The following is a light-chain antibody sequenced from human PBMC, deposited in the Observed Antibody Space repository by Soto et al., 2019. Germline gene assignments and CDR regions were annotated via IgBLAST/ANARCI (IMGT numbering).Light chain of an antibody. CDR2: SAS. V-gene: IGKV3-15*01. Sequence: EIVLTQSPATLSVSPGERATLSCRASQNVGTKLAWYQQKPGQAPSIFIYSASTRATGVPARFSGSGSGTEFPLTISSLQSEDFAVYYCQQYSTWLVTFGQGTKVEVK. J-gene: IGKJ1*01. CDR3: QQYSTWLVT. CDR1: QNVGTK.